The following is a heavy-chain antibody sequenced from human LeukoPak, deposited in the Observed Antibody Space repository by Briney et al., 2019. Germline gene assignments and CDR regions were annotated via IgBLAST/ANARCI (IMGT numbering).Heavy chain of an antibody. CDR2: IVNSSGGT. CDR1: GFTFSSDV. CDR3: AKDHPLTSGGVIAPGYFDY. V-gene: IGHV3-23*01. Sequence: GGSLRLSCAAAGFTFSSDVMNWVRQAPGKGLEWVSAIVNSSGGTYYADSVKGRFTISRDNSKNTLYLQMNSLRAEDTAVYYCAKDHPLTSGGVIAPGYFDYWGQGTLVTVSS. J-gene: IGHJ4*02. D-gene: IGHD3-16*02.